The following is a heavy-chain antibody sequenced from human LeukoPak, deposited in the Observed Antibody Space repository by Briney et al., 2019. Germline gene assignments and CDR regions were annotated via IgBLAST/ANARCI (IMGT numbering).Heavy chain of an antibody. D-gene: IGHD1-26*01. CDR3: ARGIVGANKARWFDP. V-gene: IGHV4-59*08. CDR1: GDSISSYY. J-gene: IGHJ5*02. CDR2: IYYSGST. Sequence: SETLSLTCTVSGDSISSYYWSWVRQPPGKGLEWIGYIYYSGSTNYNPSLKSRVTISVDTSKNQFSLKLNSVTAADTAVYYCARGIVGANKARWFDPWGQGTPVTVSS.